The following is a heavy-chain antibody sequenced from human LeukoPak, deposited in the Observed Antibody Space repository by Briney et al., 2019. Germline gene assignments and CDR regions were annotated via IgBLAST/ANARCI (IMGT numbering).Heavy chain of an antibody. Sequence: ASVKVSCKASGDTFSSYAISWVRQAPGQGLEWMGRIIPIFGIANYAQKFQGRVTITADKSTSTAYMELSSLRSEDTAVYYCAKYYDSSGHRHWGQGTLVTVSS. CDR2: IIPIFGIA. D-gene: IGHD3-22*01. J-gene: IGHJ4*02. V-gene: IGHV1-69*04. CDR3: AKYYDSSGHRH. CDR1: GDTFSSYA.